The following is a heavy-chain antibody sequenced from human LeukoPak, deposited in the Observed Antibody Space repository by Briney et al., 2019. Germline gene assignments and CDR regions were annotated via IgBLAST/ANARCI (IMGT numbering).Heavy chain of an antibody. V-gene: IGHV4-39*01. CDR3: ARRSTYATTGSDY. CDR2: IYYSGTT. CDR1: GGSISISTYY. J-gene: IGHJ4*02. Sequence: SETLSLTCTVSGGSISISTYYWGWIRQPPGKGLEWIGTIYYSGTTYYNPSLESRVTISVDTSKNQFSLRLSSVTAADTAVYYCARRSTYATTGSDYWGQGTLVTVSS. D-gene: IGHD4-17*01.